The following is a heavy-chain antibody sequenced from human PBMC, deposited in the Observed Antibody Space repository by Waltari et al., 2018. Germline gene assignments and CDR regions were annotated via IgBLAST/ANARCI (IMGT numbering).Heavy chain of an antibody. CDR1: GFTFSSYA. Sequence: EVQLLESGGGLVQPGGSLRLSCAASGFTFSSYAMSWVRQAPGKGLEWVSAISGSGGSTYYADYVKGRFTISRDNSKNTLYLQMNSLRAEDTAVYYCAKGLRDGYTYWYFDLWGRGTLVTVSS. V-gene: IGHV3-23*01. D-gene: IGHD5-12*01. CDR3: AKGLRDGYTYWYFDL. J-gene: IGHJ2*01. CDR2: ISGSGGST.